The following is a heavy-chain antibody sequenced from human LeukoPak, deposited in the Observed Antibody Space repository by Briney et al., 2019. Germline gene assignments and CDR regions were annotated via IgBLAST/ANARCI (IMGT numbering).Heavy chain of an antibody. CDR1: GGTFSSYA. CDR2: IIPIFGTA. CDR3: AGGGGNAFGYFDY. D-gene: IGHD4-23*01. J-gene: IGHJ4*02. V-gene: IGHV1-69*13. Sequence: ASVKVSCKASGGTFSSYAISSVRQAPGQGLEWMGGIIPIFGTANYAQKFQGRVTITADESTSTAYMELSSLRSEDTAVYYCAGGGGNAFGYFDYWGQGTLVTVSS.